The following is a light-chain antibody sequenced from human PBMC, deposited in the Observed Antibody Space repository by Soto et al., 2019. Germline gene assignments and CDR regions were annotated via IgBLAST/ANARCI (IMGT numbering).Light chain of an antibody. CDR1: SSDVGGYNY. V-gene: IGLV2-14*01. Sequence: QSALTQPASVSGSPGQSITISCTGTSSDVGGYNYVSWYQQHPGKAPKLMIYDVSNRPSGVSNLFSGSKSGNTASLTISGRQAEYDADYYCSSYTSSSTAVVFVGGTKLTVL. CDR3: SSYTSSSTAVV. J-gene: IGLJ2*01. CDR2: DVS.